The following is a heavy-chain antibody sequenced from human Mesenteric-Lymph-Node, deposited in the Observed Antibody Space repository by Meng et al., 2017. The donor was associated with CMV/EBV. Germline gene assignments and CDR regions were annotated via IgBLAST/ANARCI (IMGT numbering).Heavy chain of an antibody. CDR3: ARGPYSSSWDFGMDV. Sequence: ASVKVSCKASGGTFSSYTISWVRQAPGQGLEWMGWINPNSGGTNYAQKFQGRVTMTRDTSISTAYMELSRLRSDDTAVYYCARGPYSSSWDFGMDVWGQGTTVTVSS. V-gene: IGHV1-2*02. CDR1: GGTFSSYT. J-gene: IGHJ6*02. D-gene: IGHD6-13*01. CDR2: INPNSGGT.